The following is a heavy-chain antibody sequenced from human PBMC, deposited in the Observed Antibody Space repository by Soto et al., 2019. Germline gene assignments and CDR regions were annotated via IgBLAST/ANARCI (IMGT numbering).Heavy chain of an antibody. V-gene: IGHV1-18*04. CDR1: CYTFASCG. J-gene: IGHJ5*02. CDR2: ISAYNGNT. CDR3: VRDQRWFDP. Sequence: ASVKVSCKASCYTFASCGISWVRQAPGQGLEWMGWISAYNGNTNYAQQLQGRVAMTTDTSTSTAYMELRSLRSDDTDVYYCVRDQRWFDPWGQGTLVTVSS.